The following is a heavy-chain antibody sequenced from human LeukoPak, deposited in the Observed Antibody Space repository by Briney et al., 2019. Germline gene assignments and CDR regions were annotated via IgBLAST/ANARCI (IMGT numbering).Heavy chain of an antibody. D-gene: IGHD5-18*01. CDR3: ARHKIYVDTALVDYFDY. CDR1: GGSISSYY. J-gene: IGHJ4*02. CDR2: MYHSGIT. Sequence: NPSETLSLTCTVSGGSISSYYWSWIRQPPGKGLEWIGYMYHSGITNYNPSLRNRVTISIDTSKNQFSLQLSSVTAADTALYFCARHKIYVDTALVDYFDYWGQGILVTVSS. V-gene: IGHV4-59*01.